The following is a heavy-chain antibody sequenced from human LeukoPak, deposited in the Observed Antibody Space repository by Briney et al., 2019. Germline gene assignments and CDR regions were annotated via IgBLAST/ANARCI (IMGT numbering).Heavy chain of an antibody. D-gene: IGHD6-13*01. V-gene: IGHV1-2*02. CDR2: INPNSGGT. Sequence: ASVRVSCKASGYRFTDYYMHCVRQAPGQGLEWMGWINPNSGGTNYAQKFQVRGTMTRDTSISTAYMELSRLRSDDTAVYYGARSAESSSWVEFDYWGQGTLVTVSS. CDR3: ARSAESSSWVEFDY. CDR1: GYRFTDYY. J-gene: IGHJ4*02.